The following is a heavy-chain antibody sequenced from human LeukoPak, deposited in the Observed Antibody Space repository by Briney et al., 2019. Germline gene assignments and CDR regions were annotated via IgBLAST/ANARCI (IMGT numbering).Heavy chain of an antibody. CDR3: TWRDPYYFDY. J-gene: IGHJ4*02. CDR2: ISYDGSNK. D-gene: IGHD1-1*01. V-gene: IGHV3-30*04. CDR1: GFTFSSYA. Sequence: GRSLRLSCAASGFTFSSYAMHWVRQAPGKGLEWVAVISYDGSNKYYADSVKGRFTISRDNSKNTLYLQMNSLRAEDTAVYYCTWRDPYYFDYWGQGTLVTVSS.